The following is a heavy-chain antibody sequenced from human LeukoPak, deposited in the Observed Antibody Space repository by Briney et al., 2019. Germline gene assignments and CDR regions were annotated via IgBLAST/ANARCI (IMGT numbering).Heavy chain of an antibody. V-gene: IGHV4-39*01. Sequence: PSETLSLTCTVSGGSITSSSFSWGGIGHPPGKGWEWIGTIFYSGSTYYNPSLRSRVTMSVDTSKNQFSLRLSSVTAADTAVYYCARQGYISGQGFRNNWFDPWGQGSLVTVSS. CDR3: ARQGYISGQGFRNNWFDP. D-gene: IGHD6-19*01. CDR2: IFYSGST. J-gene: IGHJ5*02. CDR1: GGSITSSSFS.